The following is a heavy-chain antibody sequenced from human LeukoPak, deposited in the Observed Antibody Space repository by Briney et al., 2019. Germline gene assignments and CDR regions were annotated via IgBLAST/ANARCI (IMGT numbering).Heavy chain of an antibody. CDR1: GGSISSNAYY. Sequence: PSETLSPTCTVSGGSISSNAYYWGWIRRPPGKGLEWIGSIYYSGTTYYNPSLKSRVTISVDTSKNQFSLKLSSVTAADTAVYYCARDQGSYYGVDVWGQGTTVTVSS. CDR2: IYYSGTT. V-gene: IGHV4-39*07. CDR3: ARDQGSYYGVDV. J-gene: IGHJ6*02.